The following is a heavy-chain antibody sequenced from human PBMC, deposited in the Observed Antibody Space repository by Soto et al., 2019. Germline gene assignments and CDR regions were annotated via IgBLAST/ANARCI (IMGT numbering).Heavy chain of an antibody. Sequence: QVQLVQSGAEVKKPGASVKVSCKASGYTFTSYGISWVRQAPGQGLEWMGWISAYNGNTNYAQKLQGRVTMTTDTATGTGYVEIRSLRCDDTAVYSWGAGLGRGECAYWGQGTLVTVSS. D-gene: IGHD3-16*01. CDR3: GAGLGRGECAY. CDR1: GYTFTSYG. CDR2: ISAYNGNT. J-gene: IGHJ4*02. V-gene: IGHV1-18*04.